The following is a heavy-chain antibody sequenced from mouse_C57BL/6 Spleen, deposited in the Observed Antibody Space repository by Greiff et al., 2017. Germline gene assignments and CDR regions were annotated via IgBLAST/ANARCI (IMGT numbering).Heavy chain of an antibody. CDR3: TRGRYDYEFAY. J-gene: IGHJ3*01. D-gene: IGHD2-4*01. Sequence: EVQLVESGEGLVKPGGSLKLSCAASGFTFSSYALSWVRQTPEKRLEWVAYISSGGDSIYYADTVKGRFTISRDNARNTLYLQMSSLKSEDTAMYYCTRGRYDYEFAYWGQGTLVTVSA. CDR1: GFTFSSYA. V-gene: IGHV5-9-1*02. CDR2: ISSGGDSI.